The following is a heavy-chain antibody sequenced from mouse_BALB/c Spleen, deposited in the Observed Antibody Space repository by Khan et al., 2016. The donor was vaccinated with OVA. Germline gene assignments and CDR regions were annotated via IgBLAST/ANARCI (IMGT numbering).Heavy chain of an antibody. CDR2: INSNGGST. CDR3: ARMARTIN. V-gene: IGHV5-6-3*01. J-gene: IGHJ2*01. Sequence: EVELVESGGGLVQPGGSLKLSCAASGFTFSSYGMFWVRQTPDKRLELVATINSNGGSTYYPASVKGRFTISRDNAKNTLYLQMNSLKSEDTAMYYCARMARTINWGQGTTLTVSS. CDR1: GFTFSSYG.